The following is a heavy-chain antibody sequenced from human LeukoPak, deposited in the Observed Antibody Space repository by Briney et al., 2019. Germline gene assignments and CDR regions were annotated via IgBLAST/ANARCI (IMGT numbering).Heavy chain of an antibody. V-gene: IGHV5-51*01. CDR2: IYPGDSDT. CDR1: GYTFTSNW. J-gene: IGHJ4*02. CDR3: ARRPKAAAGPFFDY. Sequence: GESLKISCEASGYTFTSNWIAWVRQTPGRGLEWMGVIYPGDSDTIYSPSFQGQVTISVDKSINTVYLQWSSLKASDTAMYYCARRPKAAAGPFFDYWGQGALVTVSS. D-gene: IGHD6-13*01.